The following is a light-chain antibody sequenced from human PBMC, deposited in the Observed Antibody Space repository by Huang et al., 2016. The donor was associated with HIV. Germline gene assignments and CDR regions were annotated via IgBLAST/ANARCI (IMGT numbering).Light chain of an antibody. Sequence: EIVLTQSPGTLSLSPGERATLSCRASQSVSSSYLAWYQQKPGQAPRLLIYGASSRATGIPDRFSGSGSGTEFTLTISRLEPEDFAVYYCQQYDSSPLTFGGGTKVKIK. CDR2: GAS. CDR1: QSVSSSY. V-gene: IGKV3-20*01. CDR3: QQYDSSPLT. J-gene: IGKJ4*01.